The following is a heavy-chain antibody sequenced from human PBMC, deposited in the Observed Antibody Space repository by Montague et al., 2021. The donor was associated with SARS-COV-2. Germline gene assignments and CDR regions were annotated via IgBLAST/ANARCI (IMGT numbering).Heavy chain of an antibody. CDR1: GGSISSYY. CDR2: IFHSGIT. CDR3: ARTEYNWNDWCDT. Sequence: SETLSLTCSVSGGSISSYYWSWIRQSPGKGLEWIGYIFHSGITDXNPSLKSRVTISVDMSKNQFSLQLNSVTAADSAVYYCARTEYNWNDWCDTWGQGTLVTVSS. D-gene: IGHD1-20*01. V-gene: IGHV4-59*13. J-gene: IGHJ5*02.